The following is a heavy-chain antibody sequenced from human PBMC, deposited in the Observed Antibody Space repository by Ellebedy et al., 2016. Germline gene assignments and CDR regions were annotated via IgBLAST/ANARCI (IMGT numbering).Heavy chain of an antibody. Sequence: GESLKISXAASGFTFSSYAMSWVRQAPGKGLECVSVIIGSGGSTYYADSVKGRFTISRDNSKSTLYLQMNSLRAEDTAVYYCAKDPTYYYDSSGYHDAFDIWGQGTMVTVSS. CDR3: AKDPTYYYDSSGYHDAFDI. D-gene: IGHD3-22*01. CDR2: IIGSGGST. J-gene: IGHJ3*02. CDR1: GFTFSSYA. V-gene: IGHV3-23*01.